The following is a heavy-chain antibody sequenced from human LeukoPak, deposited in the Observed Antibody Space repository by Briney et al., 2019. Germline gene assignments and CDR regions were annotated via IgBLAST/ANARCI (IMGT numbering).Heavy chain of an antibody. Sequence: GGSLRLSCAASGFIFSSYSMNWVRQAPGKGLEWVSSISSSSSHIYYADSVRGRFTISRDNAKNSLYLQMNSLRAEDTAVYYCAKHRGTDVYGDYGPDDALDIWGQGTMVTVSS. CDR1: GFIFSSYS. D-gene: IGHD4-17*01. V-gene: IGHV3-21*01. J-gene: IGHJ3*02. CDR2: ISSSSSHI. CDR3: AKHRGTDVYGDYGPDDALDI.